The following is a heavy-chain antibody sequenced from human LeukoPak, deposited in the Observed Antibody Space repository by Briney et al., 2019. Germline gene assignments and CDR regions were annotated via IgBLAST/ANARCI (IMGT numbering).Heavy chain of an antibody. J-gene: IGHJ4*02. CDR1: GESISGFY. V-gene: IGHV4-59*08. CDR3: ARAPPNYYDSSGYRQYYFGY. CDR2: IYYSGST. D-gene: IGHD3-22*01. Sequence: SETLSLTCTVSGESISGFYWNWIRQPPGKGLEWIGYIYYSGSTNYNPSLKSRVTMSIDTSKNQFSLKLSSVIAADTAVYYCARAPPNYYDSSGYRQYYFGYWGQGTLVTVSS.